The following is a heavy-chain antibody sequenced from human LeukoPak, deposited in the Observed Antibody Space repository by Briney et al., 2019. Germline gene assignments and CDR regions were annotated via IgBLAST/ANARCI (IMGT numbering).Heavy chain of an antibody. V-gene: IGHV3-23*01. D-gene: IGHD3-22*01. J-gene: IGHJ4*02. CDR3: AKGSYYDSSGSFYFDY. CDR2: ISGSGDNT. Sequence: GGSLRLSCVASGFTFSSYVMNWVRQAPGKGLEWVSGISGSGDNTYYADSVKGRFTISRDNSKNTLYVQVNSLGTEDTAAYYCAKGSYYDSSGSFYFDYWGQGTLVTVSS. CDR1: GFTFSSYV.